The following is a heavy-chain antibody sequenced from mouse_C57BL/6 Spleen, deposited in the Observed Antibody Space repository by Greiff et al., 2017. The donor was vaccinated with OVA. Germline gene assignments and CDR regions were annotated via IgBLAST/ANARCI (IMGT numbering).Heavy chain of an antibody. CDR2: INPDSGGT. D-gene: IGHD2-12*01. Sequence: QVQLQQSGAELVRPGSSVKLSCKASGYAFTNYLIEWVKQRPGQGLEWIGVINPDSGGTNYNEKFKGKATLTADKSSSTAYMQLSSLTSEDSAVYFCARRGLYSDSFAYWGQGTLVTVSA. V-gene: IGHV1-54*01. CDR1: GYAFTNYL. CDR3: ARRGLYSDSFAY. J-gene: IGHJ3*01.